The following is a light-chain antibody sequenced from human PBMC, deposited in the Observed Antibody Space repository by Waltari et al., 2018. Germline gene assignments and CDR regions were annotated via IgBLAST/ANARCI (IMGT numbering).Light chain of an antibody. Sequence: DIQLTQSPSFLSASIGDRVTITCRASQGIRSSLAWYQVRPGKAPKLLIYDASTLQSGVPSRFSGSGSGTEFSLTISGLQPEDYSTYFCQQFTSYPLTFGGGTEMEIK. J-gene: IGKJ4*01. CDR3: QQFTSYPLT. CDR1: QGIRSS. CDR2: DAS. V-gene: IGKV1-9*01.